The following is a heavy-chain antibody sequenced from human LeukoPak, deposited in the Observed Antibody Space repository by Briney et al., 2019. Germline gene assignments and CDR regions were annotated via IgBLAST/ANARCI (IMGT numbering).Heavy chain of an antibody. CDR1: GSRFTSYW. J-gene: IGHJ4*02. CDR2: IYPGDSNT. Sequence: GESLKISCKGSGSRFTSYWIGWARQMPGKGLEWMGIIYPGDSNTKYSPSFRGQVTIPADKSISTAYLQWSSLKASDTAMYYCATGYYAHYFDYCGQGTLVTVSS. V-gene: IGHV5-51*01. CDR3: ATGYYAHYFDY. D-gene: IGHD3-22*01.